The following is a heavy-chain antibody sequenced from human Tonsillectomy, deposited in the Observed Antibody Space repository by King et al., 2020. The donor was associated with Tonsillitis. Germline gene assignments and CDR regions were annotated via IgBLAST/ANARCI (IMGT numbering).Heavy chain of an antibody. D-gene: IGHD6-19*01. CDR3: ARANYARGWYHYAMDV. V-gene: IGHV3-13*01. Sequence: VQLVESGGGLVQPGGSLRLSCAASGFSFSSSDMHWVRQVPGKGLEWVSVIGAAGDTYYSASVKGRFTISRENAKNSFYLQMNSLRAGDTAVYYCARANYARGWYHYAMDVWGQGTTVTVSS. J-gene: IGHJ6*02. CDR2: IGAAGDT. CDR1: GFSFSSSD.